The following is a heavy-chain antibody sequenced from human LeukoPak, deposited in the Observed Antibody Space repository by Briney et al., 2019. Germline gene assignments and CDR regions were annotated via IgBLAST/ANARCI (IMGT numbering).Heavy chain of an antibody. CDR3: ACWGGGNQGH. Sequence: ASVKVSCKASGYTFTAYYMHWVRQAPGKGLEWMGRINPNSGDTIYAQNLQGRVTVTRDTSISTAYMELSRLRSDDTTVYYCACWGGGNQGHWGQGTLVTVSS. J-gene: IGHJ4*02. V-gene: IGHV1-2*06. D-gene: IGHD4-23*01. CDR1: GYTFTAYY. CDR2: INPNSGDT.